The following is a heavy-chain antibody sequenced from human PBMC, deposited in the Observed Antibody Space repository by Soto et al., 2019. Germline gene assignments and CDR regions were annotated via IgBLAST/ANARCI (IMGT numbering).Heavy chain of an antibody. J-gene: IGHJ4*01. D-gene: IGHD1-26*01. CDR1: GFTFSSFA. Sequence: QVQLVESGGGVLQPGRSLRLSCAASGFTFSSFAMHWVRQAPGKGLEWVAFISYDGSNTYYADSVKGRVTISRDNSKKTVYLEINSLRAEATAVYHFAKDLTLGIVGAWGHYFEYWGQGTLVTVSS. V-gene: IGHV3-30-3*01. CDR3: AKDLTLGIVGAWGHYFEY. CDR2: ISYDGSNT.